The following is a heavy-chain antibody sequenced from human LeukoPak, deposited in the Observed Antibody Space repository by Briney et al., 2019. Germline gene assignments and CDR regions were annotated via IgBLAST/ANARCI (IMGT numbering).Heavy chain of an antibody. CDR3: AKDGYCSGGSCSVY. J-gene: IGHJ4*02. CDR2: ISGSGGST. V-gene: IGHV3-23*01. Sequence: GGSLRLSCAASGFTFSSYAMSWVRQAPGKGLEWVSAISGSGGSTYYADSVKGRFTISRNNSKNTLYLQMNSLRAEDTAVYYCAKDGYCSGGSCSVYWGQGTLVTVSS. CDR1: GFTFSSYA. D-gene: IGHD2-15*01.